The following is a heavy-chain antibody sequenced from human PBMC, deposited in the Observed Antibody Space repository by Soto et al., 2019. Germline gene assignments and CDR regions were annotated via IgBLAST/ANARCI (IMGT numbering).Heavy chain of an antibody. Sequence: QVQLQESGPGLVKPSGTLSLTCAVSSGSISSSNWWSWVRQPPGKGLEWMGEIYHSGSTNYNPSLKSRVTISVDKSKNQFSLKLSSVTAADTAVYYCASSGDCSSTSCYADWFDPWGQGTLVTVSS. V-gene: IGHV4-4*02. J-gene: IGHJ5*02. D-gene: IGHD2-2*01. CDR2: IYHSGST. CDR1: SGSISSSNW. CDR3: ASSGDCSSTSCYADWFDP.